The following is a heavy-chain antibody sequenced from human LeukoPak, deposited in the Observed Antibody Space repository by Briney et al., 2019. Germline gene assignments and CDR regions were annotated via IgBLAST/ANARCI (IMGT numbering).Heavy chain of an antibody. CDR2: IIPIFGTA. D-gene: IGHD6-6*01. V-gene: IGHV1-69*05. Sequence: SVKLSCKASGGTFSSYAISWVRQAPGQGLEWMGGIIPIFGTANYAQKFQGRVTITTDESTSTAYMELSSLRSEDTAVYYCARDLSPYSSSSYNWFDPWGQGTLVTVSS. CDR1: GGTFSSYA. CDR3: ARDLSPYSSSSYNWFDP. J-gene: IGHJ5*02.